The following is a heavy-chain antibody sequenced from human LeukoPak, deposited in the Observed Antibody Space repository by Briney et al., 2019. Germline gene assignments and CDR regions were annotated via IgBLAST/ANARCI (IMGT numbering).Heavy chain of an antibody. CDR1: GGSISSSSYY. Sequence: PSETLSLTCTVSGGSISSSSYYWGWIRQPPGKGLEWIGSIYYSGSTYYNPSLKSRVTISVDTSKNQFSLKLSSVTAADTAVYYCARHSGSFYLYSYMDVWGKGTTVTVSS. D-gene: IGHD1-26*01. CDR3: ARHSGSFYLYSYMDV. V-gene: IGHV4-39*07. J-gene: IGHJ6*03. CDR2: IYYSGST.